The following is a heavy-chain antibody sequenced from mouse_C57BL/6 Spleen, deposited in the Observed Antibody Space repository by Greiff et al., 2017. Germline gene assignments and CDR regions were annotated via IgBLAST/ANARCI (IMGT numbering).Heavy chain of an antibody. Sequence: EVQLMESGGGLVQPGGSLKLSCAASGFTFSDYYMYWVRQTPEKRLEWVAYISNGGGSTYYPDTVKGRFTISRDNAKNTLYLQMSRLKSEDTAMYYCARQEFAYWGQGTLVTVSA. J-gene: IGHJ3*01. CDR3: ARQEFAY. CDR2: ISNGGGST. CDR1: GFTFSDYY. V-gene: IGHV5-12*01.